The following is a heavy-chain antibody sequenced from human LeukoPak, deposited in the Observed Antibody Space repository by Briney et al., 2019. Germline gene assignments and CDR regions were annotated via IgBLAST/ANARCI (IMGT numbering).Heavy chain of an antibody. CDR2: ISYDGSNK. CDR3: ARHWNDADPFDY. CDR1: GFTFSSYA. V-gene: IGHV3-30-3*01. Sequence: PGRSLRLSCAASGFTFSSYAMHWVRQAPGKGLEWVAVISYDGSNKYYADSVKGRFTISRDNAKNTLYLQMNSLRAEDTAVYYCARHWNDADPFDYWGQGTLVTVSS. D-gene: IGHD1-1*01. J-gene: IGHJ4*02.